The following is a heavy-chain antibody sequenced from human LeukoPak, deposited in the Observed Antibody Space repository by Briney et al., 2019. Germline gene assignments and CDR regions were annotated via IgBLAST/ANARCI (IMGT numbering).Heavy chain of an antibody. Sequence: PSETLSLTCTVSGGAISSYYWSWIRQPPGKGLEWIGYIYYSGSTNYNPSLKSRVTISVDTSKNQFFLKLSSVTAADTAVYYCARHAYYYGSGSSMDYWGQGTLVTVSS. V-gene: IGHV4-59*08. J-gene: IGHJ4*02. CDR1: GGAISSYY. D-gene: IGHD3-10*01. CDR3: ARHAYYYGSGSSMDY. CDR2: IYYSGST.